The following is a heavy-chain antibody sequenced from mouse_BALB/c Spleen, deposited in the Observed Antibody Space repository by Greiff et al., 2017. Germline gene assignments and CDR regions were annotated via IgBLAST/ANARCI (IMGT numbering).Heavy chain of an antibody. CDR1: GFSLTGYG. D-gene: IGHD2-1*01. CDR3: ARDGNYVRYAMDY. V-gene: IGHV2-6-7*01. J-gene: IGHJ4*01. Sequence: VKVVESGPGLVAPSQSLSITCTVSGFSLTGYGVNWVRQPPGKGLEWLGMIWGDGSTDYNSALKSRLSISKDNSKSQVFLKMNSLQTDDTARYYCARDGNYVRYAMDYWGQGTSVTVSS. CDR2: IWGDGST.